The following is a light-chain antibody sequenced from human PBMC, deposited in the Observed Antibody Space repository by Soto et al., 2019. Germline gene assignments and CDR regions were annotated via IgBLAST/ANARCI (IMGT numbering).Light chain of an antibody. Sequence: QSALTQPASVSGSPGQSITISCTGTSSDVGSYNLVSWYQQHPGKAPKLMIYEGSKRPSGVLNRFSGSKSGNTASLTISGLQAGDEGDYYCCSYAGSSTSVVFGGGTKLTVL. J-gene: IGLJ2*01. V-gene: IGLV2-23*01. CDR2: EGS. CDR3: CSYAGSSTSVV. CDR1: SSDVGSYNL.